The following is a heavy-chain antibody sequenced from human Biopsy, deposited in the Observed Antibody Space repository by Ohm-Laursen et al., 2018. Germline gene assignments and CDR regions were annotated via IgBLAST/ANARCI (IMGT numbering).Heavy chain of an antibody. CDR2: IKQDESDT. Sequence: ETLSLTCTVSGDSISSSNFYWAWIRQPPGKGLEWVANIKQDESDTYYVDSVKGRFTISRDNAKNSLYLQMNSLRAEDTAVYYCARAASGWFHDWGQGTLVTVSS. CDR3: ARAASGWFHD. D-gene: IGHD6-19*01. CDR1: GDSISSSNFY. J-gene: IGHJ5*02. V-gene: IGHV3-7*01.